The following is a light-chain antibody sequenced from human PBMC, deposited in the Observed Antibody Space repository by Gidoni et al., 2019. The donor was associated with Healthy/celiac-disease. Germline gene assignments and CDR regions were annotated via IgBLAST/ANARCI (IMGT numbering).Light chain of an antibody. J-gene: IGKJ1*01. Sequence: EIVLTQSPATLSLSPGERATLSCRASQSVSSYLAWYQQKPGQAPRLLIYDASNRATGIPARFSGSGSGTDFTLSISRLEPEDFAVYYWQQRSTWAFGQGTKVEIK. CDR2: DAS. CDR1: QSVSSY. CDR3: QQRSTWA. V-gene: IGKV3-11*01.